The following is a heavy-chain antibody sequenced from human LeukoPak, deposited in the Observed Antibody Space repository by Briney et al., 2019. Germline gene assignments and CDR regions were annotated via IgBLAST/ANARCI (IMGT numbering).Heavy chain of an antibody. V-gene: IGHV4-34*01. CDR3: ARGGYYDSSGPPSYYYMDV. CDR1: GGSFSGYY. D-gene: IGHD3-22*01. J-gene: IGHJ6*03. CDR2: INHSGST. Sequence: SETLSLTCAVYGGSFSGYYWSWIRQPPGKGLEWIGEINHSGSTNYNPSLKSRVTISVDTSKNQFSLKLSSVTAADTAVYYCARGGYYDSSGPPSYYYMDVWGKGTTVTVS.